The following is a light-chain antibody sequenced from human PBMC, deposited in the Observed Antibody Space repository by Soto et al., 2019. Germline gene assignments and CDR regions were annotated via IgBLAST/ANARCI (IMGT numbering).Light chain of an antibody. CDR3: QQNSNLQAT. CDR1: QSVSNNY. V-gene: IGKV3D-20*02. Sequence: EIVLTQSPGTLSLSPGERATLSCRASQSVSNNYLAWYQQKPGQAPRLLIYDASNRATGIPVRFSGSGSGTDFTLTISSLEPGDSAVYYCQQNSNLQATFGQGTKVDIK. J-gene: IGKJ1*01. CDR2: DAS.